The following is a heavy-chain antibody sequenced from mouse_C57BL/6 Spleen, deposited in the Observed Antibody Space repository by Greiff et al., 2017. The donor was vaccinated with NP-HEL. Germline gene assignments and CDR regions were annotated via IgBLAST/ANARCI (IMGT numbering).Heavy chain of an antibody. CDR1: GYTFTSYW. J-gene: IGHJ3*01. D-gene: IGHD3-2*02. V-gene: IGHV1-5*01. CDR2: IYPGNSDT. CDR3: TRIWDSSGHAGWFAY. Sequence: VQLKQSGTVLARPGASVKMSCKTSGYTFTSYWMHWVKQRPGQGLEWIGAIYPGNSDTSYNQKFKGKAKLTAVTSASTAYMELSSLTNEDSAVYYCTRIWDSSGHAGWFAYWGQGTLVTVSA.